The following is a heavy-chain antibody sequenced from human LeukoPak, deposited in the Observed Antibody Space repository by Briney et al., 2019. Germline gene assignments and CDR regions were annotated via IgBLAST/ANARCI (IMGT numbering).Heavy chain of an antibody. Sequence: GGSLRLSCAASGFTFSSYGMSWVRQAPGKGLGWVSSISSSSSYIYYADSVKGRFTISRDNAKNSLNLQMNSLRAEDAAVYYCARVGSGPFEFDYWGQGTLGTVSS. CDR3: ARVGSGPFEFDY. J-gene: IGHJ4*02. D-gene: IGHD3-10*01. CDR2: ISSSSSYI. V-gene: IGHV3-21*01. CDR1: GFTFSSYG.